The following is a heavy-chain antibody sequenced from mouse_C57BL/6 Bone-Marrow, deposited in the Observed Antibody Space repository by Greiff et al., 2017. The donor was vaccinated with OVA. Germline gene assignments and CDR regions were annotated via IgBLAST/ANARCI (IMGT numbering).Heavy chain of an antibody. D-gene: IGHD1-1*01. Sequence: DVHLVESGGDLVKPGGSLKLSCAASGFTFSSYGMSWVRQTPDKRLEWVATISSGGSYTYYPDSVKGRFTISRDNAKNTLYLQMSSLKSEDTAMYYCARDYGSSRDYFDYWGQGTTLTVSS. V-gene: IGHV5-6*01. CDR1: GFTFSSYG. CDR3: ARDYGSSRDYFDY. J-gene: IGHJ2*01. CDR2: ISSGGSYT.